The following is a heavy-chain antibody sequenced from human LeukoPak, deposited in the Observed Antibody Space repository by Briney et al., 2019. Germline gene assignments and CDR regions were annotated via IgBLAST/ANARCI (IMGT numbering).Heavy chain of an antibody. D-gene: IGHD1-26*01. CDR1: GYTFTSYY. CDR3: ARDYSVSYLFY. CDR2: INPSGGST. V-gene: IGHV1-46*01. Sequence: ASVKVSCKASGYTFTSYYMHWVRQAPGQGLEWMGIINPSGGSTSYAQKLQGRVTMTTDTSTSTAYMELRSLRSDDTAVYYCARDYSVSYLFYWGQGTLVTVSS. J-gene: IGHJ4*02.